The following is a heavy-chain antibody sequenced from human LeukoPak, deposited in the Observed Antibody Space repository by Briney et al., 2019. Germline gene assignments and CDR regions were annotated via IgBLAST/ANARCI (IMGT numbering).Heavy chain of an antibody. CDR3: AGDYGDSFDY. CDR1: GGSISSGGYS. Sequence: SETLSLTCAVSGGSISSGGYSWSWIRQPPGKGLEWIGYIYHSGSTYYNPSLKSRVTISVDRSKNQFPLKLSSVTAADTAVYYCAGDYGDSFDYWGQGTLVTVSS. J-gene: IGHJ4*02. CDR2: IYHSGST. D-gene: IGHD4-17*01. V-gene: IGHV4-30-2*02.